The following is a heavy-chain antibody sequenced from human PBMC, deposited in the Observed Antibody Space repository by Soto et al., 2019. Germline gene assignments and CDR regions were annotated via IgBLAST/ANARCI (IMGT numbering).Heavy chain of an antibody. CDR1: GFTFNSYA. CDR3: ATPPNFGVLSHYYFDS. D-gene: IGHD3-3*01. CDR2: ISGSGGSA. V-gene: IGHV3-23*01. J-gene: IGHJ4*02. Sequence: GGSLRLSCAASGFTFNSYAMSWVRQAPGKGLEWLSVISGSGGSAYYADSVKGRFTISRDNFKNTLYLQMNSLRAEDTALYYCATPPNFGVLSHYYFDSWGQGTLVTVSS.